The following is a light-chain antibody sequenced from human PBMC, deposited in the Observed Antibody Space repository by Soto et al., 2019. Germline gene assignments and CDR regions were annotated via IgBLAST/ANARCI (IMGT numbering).Light chain of an antibody. V-gene: IGKV3-11*01. CDR1: QPVSNY. CDR3: QQRSDWPIT. J-gene: IGKJ5*01. CDR2: DAS. Sequence: EIVLTQSPATLSLSPGERAALSCRASQPVSNYLAWHQQKPGQAPRLLIYDASNRATGISARFSGSGSGTDFTLTISSLEPEDFAVYYCQQRSDWPITFGQGTRLEI.